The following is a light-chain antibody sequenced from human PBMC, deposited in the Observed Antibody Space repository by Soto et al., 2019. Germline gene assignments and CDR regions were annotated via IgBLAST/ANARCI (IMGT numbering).Light chain of an antibody. CDR1: QSISSW. CDR2: DAS. V-gene: IGKV3-15*01. J-gene: IGKJ5*01. CDR3: QQYNNWPPT. Sequence: MTQSPSTLSASVGDRVTITRRASQSISSWLAWYQQKPGQAQRLLSYDASTRAPGIPARFTGSGSGTELTLTISSLQSDDFAVYHCQQYNNWPPTFSHGTRLEIK.